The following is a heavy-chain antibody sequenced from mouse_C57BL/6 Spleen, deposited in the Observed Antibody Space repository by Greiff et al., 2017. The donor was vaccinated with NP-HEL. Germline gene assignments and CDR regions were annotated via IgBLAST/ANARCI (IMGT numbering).Heavy chain of an antibody. V-gene: IGHV1-4*01. Sequence: VQLQQSGAELARPGASVKMSCKASGYTFTSYTMHWVKQRPGQGLEWIGYINPSSGYTKYNQKFKDKATLTADKSSSTAYMQLSSLTSEDSAVYYWARALITTVVAEGYWGQGTTLTVSS. D-gene: IGHD1-1*01. CDR2: INPSSGYT. CDR1: GYTFTSYT. CDR3: ARALITTVVAEGY. J-gene: IGHJ2*01.